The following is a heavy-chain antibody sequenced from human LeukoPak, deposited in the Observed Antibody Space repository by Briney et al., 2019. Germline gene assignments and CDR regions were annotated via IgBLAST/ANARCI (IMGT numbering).Heavy chain of an antibody. CDR2: ISGSGDST. CDR3: AKGYYYDTSGFDPYFGN. J-gene: IGHJ4*02. Sequence: GGSLRLSCAASGFTFSRYAMSWVRQAPGKGLEWVSTISGSGDSTYYADSVRGRFTVSRDNSKNTLYLQLNSLRAKDTAIYYCAKGYYYDTSGFDPYFGNWGQGALVTVSS. CDR1: GFTFSRYA. V-gene: IGHV3-23*01. D-gene: IGHD3-22*01.